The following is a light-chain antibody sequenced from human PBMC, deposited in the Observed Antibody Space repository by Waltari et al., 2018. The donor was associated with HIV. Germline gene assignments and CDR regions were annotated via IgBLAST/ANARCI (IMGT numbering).Light chain of an antibody. CDR1: SRDVGGYTY. V-gene: IGLV2-14*01. CDR2: EVS. Sequence: QSALTQPASVSGSPGQPITISCTGTSRDVGGYTYISWYQHHPGKAPKLMIYEVSNRPSGVSNRFSGSKSGNTASLTISGLQAEDEADYYCSSYTSSSTLVVFGGGTKLTVL. J-gene: IGLJ2*01. CDR3: SSYTSSSTLVV.